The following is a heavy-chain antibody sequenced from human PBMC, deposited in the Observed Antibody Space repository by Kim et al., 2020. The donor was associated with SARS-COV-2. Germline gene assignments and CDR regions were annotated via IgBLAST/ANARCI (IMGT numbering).Heavy chain of an antibody. CDR2: ISARDGNT. J-gene: IGHJ4*02. CDR3: ARGAYGDVSFDY. CDR1: GYMFTSYG. D-gene: IGHD4-17*01. V-gene: IGHV1-18*01. Sequence: ASVKVSCKACGYMFTSYGFSWVRQAPGQGLKWLGWISARDGNTKYGQKVQGRVIMTTDTSTNIAYLELWSLRSDDTAIYYCARGAYGDVSFDYWGQGTLVTVST.